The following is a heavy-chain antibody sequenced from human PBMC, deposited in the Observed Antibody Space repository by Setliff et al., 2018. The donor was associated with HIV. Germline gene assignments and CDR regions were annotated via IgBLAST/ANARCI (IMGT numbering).Heavy chain of an antibody. V-gene: IGHV4-61*02. CDR3: ARGGGYFHDNNAFDI. D-gene: IGHD3-9*01. J-gene: IGHJ3*02. Sequence: SETLSLTCQVSGLSMSSGNYYWNWIRQPAGKGLEWIGRIYASGGTYYKSSLKSRVTISVDSSKNQFSLRLTSVTAADTAIYFCARGGGYFHDNNAFDIWGQGTVVTVSS. CDR2: IYASGGT. CDR1: GLSMSSGNYY.